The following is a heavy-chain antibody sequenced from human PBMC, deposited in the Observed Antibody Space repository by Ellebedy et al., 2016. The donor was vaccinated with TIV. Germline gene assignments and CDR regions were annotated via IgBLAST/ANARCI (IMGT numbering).Heavy chain of an antibody. D-gene: IGHD3-22*01. V-gene: IGHV4-59*01. CDR1: GGSISSYN. CDR2: IYYSGST. Sequence: MPSETLSLTCTVSGGSISSYNWSWIWQPPGKGLEWIGYIYYSGSTNYNPTLKSRVTISVDTSKTQFSLNLRSVTAADTAVYYCASEYYYDSSGYLRAWFDPWGQGTLVTVSS. CDR3: ASEYYYDSSGYLRAWFDP. J-gene: IGHJ5*02.